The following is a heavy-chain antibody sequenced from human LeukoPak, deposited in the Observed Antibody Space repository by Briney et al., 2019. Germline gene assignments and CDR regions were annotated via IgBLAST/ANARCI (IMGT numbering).Heavy chain of an antibody. D-gene: IGHD1-26*01. V-gene: IGHV4-59*01. CDR1: GGSISSYY. CDR3: ARTILRLSGLFDY. CDR2: IYYSGST. Sequence: PSETLSLTCTVSGGSISSYYWSWIRQPPGKGLEWIGYIYYSGSTNYNPSLKSRVNISVDTSKNQFSLKLSSVTAADTAVYYCARTILRLSGLFDYWGQGTLVTVSS. J-gene: IGHJ4*02.